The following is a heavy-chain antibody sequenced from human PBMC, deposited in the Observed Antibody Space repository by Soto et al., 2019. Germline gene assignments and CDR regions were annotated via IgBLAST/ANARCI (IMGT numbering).Heavy chain of an antibody. J-gene: IGHJ4*02. CDR1: GFTFSSYG. CDR3: ATNIRGYCSGGSCYSGGYYFDY. D-gene: IGHD2-15*01. CDR2: ISYDGSNE. Sequence: PGGSLRLSCSASGFTFSSYGMHWVRQSPGKGLEWVAVISYDGSNEYFADSVKGRFTISRDNSKNTLYLQMNGLRAEDTAVYYCATNIRGYCSGGSCYSGGYYFDYWGRGTLVTVSS. V-gene: IGHV3-30*03.